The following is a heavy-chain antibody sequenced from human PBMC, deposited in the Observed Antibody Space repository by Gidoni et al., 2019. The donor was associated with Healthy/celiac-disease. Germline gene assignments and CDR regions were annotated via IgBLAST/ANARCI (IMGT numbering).Heavy chain of an antibody. CDR2: IYYSGST. Sequence: QLQLQESGPGLVKPSETLSLTCTVSGGSISSSSYYWGLIRQPPGKGLEWIGSIYYSGSTYYNPSLKSRVTISVDTSKNQFSLKLSSVTAADTAVYYCASSSGWYVPEDYYGMDVWGQGTTVTVSS. CDR3: ASSSGWYVPEDYYGMDV. CDR1: GGSISSSSYY. V-gene: IGHV4-39*01. J-gene: IGHJ6*02. D-gene: IGHD6-19*01.